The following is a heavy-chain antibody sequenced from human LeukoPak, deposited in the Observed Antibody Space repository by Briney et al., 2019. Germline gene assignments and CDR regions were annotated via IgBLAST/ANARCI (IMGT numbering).Heavy chain of an antibody. CDR3: ARAERRRYCYFDL. CDR2: IYYSGST. Sequence: SQTLSLTCTVSGGSISSGDYYWSWIRQPPGKGLEWIGYIYYSGSTYYNPSLKSRVTISVGTSKNQFSLKLSSVTAADTAVYYCARAERRRYCYFDLWGRGTLVTVSS. J-gene: IGHJ2*01. CDR1: GGSISSGDYY. V-gene: IGHV4-30-4*08.